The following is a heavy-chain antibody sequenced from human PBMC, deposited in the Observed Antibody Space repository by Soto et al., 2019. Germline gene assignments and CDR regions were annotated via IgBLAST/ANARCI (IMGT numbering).Heavy chain of an antibody. J-gene: IGHJ6*01. V-gene: IGHV4-4*07. CDR3: ARLRIAASTGAYRMAV. D-gene: IGHD6-13*01. CDR1: GGSISSYY. Sequence: ASETLSRTCTVSGGSISSYYWSCIRQPSGKGLEWIVRIYTSGSTNYNPSLKSRVTMSVDTSKNQFSLKLSSVTAADTAVYYCARLRIAASTGAYRMAVWAQGTTVTVSS. CDR2: IYTSGST.